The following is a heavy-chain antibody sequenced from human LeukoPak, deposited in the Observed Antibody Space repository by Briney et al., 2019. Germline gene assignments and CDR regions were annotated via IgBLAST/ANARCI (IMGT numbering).Heavy chain of an antibody. V-gene: IGHV4-59*01. Sequence: PSETLSLTCTGSGGSISSYYWSWIRQPPGKGLEWIGYIYYSGSTNYNPSLKSRVTISVDTSKNQFSLKLSSVTAADTAVYYCARVGATLGAFDIWGQGTMVTVSS. D-gene: IGHD1-26*01. CDR3: ARVGATLGAFDI. CDR2: IYYSGST. CDR1: GGSISSYY. J-gene: IGHJ3*02.